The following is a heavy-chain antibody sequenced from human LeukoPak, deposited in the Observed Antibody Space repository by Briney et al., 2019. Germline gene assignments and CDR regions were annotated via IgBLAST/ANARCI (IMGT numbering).Heavy chain of an antibody. Sequence: ASVKVSCKASGYTFTTYYIHWVRQAPGQGLEWMGIINPSGGSTSYAQKFQGRVTMTRDTSTSTVYMELSSLRSEDTAVYYCARATVQWNIAAASDPWGQGTLVTVSS. CDR3: ARATVQWNIAAASDP. J-gene: IGHJ5*02. D-gene: IGHD6-13*01. CDR2: INPSGGST. V-gene: IGHV1-46*01. CDR1: GYTFTTYY.